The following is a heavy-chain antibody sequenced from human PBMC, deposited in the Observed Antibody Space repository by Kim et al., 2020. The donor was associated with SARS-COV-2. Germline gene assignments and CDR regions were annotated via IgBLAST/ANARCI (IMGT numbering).Heavy chain of an antibody. CDR2: ISYDGSNK. Sequence: GGSLRLSCAASGFTFSSYAMHWVRQAPGKGLEWVAVISYDGSNKYYADSVKGRFTISRDNSKNTLYLQMNSLRAEDTAVYYCARDLNQTVTGFDYWGQGTLVTVSS. CDR1: GFTFSSYA. CDR3: ARDLNQTVTGFDY. D-gene: IGHD4-17*01. V-gene: IGHV3-30*04. J-gene: IGHJ4*02.